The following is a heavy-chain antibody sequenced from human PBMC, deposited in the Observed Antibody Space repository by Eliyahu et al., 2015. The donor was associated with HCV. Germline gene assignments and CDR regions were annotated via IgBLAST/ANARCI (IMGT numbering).Heavy chain of an antibody. CDR2: IXFSGXT. D-gene: IGHD6-19*01. V-gene: IGHV4-59*01. CDR1: GASISSYS. Sequence: QVQLQESGPGLVKPSETLSLTCSVSGASISSYSWTWIRQPPGKGLEWIAYIXFSGXTNYNPPLKSRVTISLDTSKNQFSLHLNSVTAADTAVYYCASGGGGIAVAGTGGWFDPWGQGTLVTVSS. CDR3: ASGGGGIAVAGTGGWFDP. J-gene: IGHJ5*02.